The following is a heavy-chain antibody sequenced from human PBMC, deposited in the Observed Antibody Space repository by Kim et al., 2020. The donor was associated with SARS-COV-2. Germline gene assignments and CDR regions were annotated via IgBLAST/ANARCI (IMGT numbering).Heavy chain of an antibody. Sequence: SETLSLTCTVSGGSISSYYWSWIRQPPGKGLEWIGYIYYSGSTNYNPSLRSRVTFSVDTSKNQFSLKLSSVTAADTAVYYCARVRTDYYDSSGLPGYYVMDVWGQGTTVTVSS. CDR3: ARVRTDYYDSSGLPGYYVMDV. D-gene: IGHD3-22*01. V-gene: IGHV4-59*01. CDR2: IYYSGST. CDR1: GGSISSYY. J-gene: IGHJ6*02.